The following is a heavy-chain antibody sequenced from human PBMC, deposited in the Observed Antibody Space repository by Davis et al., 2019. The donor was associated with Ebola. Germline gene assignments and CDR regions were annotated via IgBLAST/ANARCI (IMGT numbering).Heavy chain of an antibody. Sequence: SLKISCAASGFTFDDYAMHWVRQAPGKGLEWVSGISWNSGSIGYADSVKGRFTISRDNARNLVYVQMNSLRAEDTALYHCTRVNAVTGYSRFDSWGQGTLVTVSS. D-gene: IGHD3-9*01. CDR3: TRVNAVTGYSRFDS. V-gene: IGHV3-9*01. CDR1: GFTFDDYA. J-gene: IGHJ5*01. CDR2: ISWNSGSI.